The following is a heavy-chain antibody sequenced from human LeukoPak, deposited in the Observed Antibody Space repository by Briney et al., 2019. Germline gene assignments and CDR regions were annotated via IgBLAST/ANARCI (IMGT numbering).Heavy chain of an antibody. D-gene: IGHD6-19*01. Sequence: ASVKVSCKASGYTFTSYDINWVRQATGQGLEWMGWMNPNSGNTGYAQKFQGRVTMTRNTSISTAYMELSSLRAEDTAVYYCARVRGSGWPFRDYYYYYMDVWGKGTTVTVSS. CDR2: MNPNSGNT. CDR3: ARVRGSGWPFRDYYYYYMDV. CDR1: GYTFTSYD. V-gene: IGHV1-8*01. J-gene: IGHJ6*03.